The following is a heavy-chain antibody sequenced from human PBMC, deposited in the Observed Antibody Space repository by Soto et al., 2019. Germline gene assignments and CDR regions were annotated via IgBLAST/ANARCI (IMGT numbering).Heavy chain of an antibody. D-gene: IGHD4-17*01. CDR2: IIPIFGTA. CDR1: GGTFSSYA. CDR3: ASESYYGDVARGYYGMDV. Sequence: GASVKVSCKASGGTFSSYAISWVRQAPGQGLEWMGGIIPIFGTANYAQKFQGRVTITADESTSTAYMELSSLRSEDTAVYYCASESYYGDVARGYYGMDVWGQGTTVTVSS. V-gene: IGHV1-69*13. J-gene: IGHJ6*02.